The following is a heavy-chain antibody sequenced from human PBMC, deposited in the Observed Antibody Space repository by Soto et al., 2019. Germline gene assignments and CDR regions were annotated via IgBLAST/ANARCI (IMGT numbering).Heavy chain of an antibody. CDR2: ISGSTSYI. J-gene: IGHJ6*03. D-gene: IGHD2-2*01. CDR1: GFSFSDYS. CDR3: ARDGAYCSGTGCRDYYHYMDV. Sequence: EVQLVESGGGLVKPGGSLRLSCAASGFSFSDYSMNWVRQARGKGLEWVSSISGSTSYIYYADSLKGRFTVSRDNAEKSLYLQMNSLRAEDTAVYYCARDGAYCSGTGCRDYYHYMDVWGKGTTVTVSS. V-gene: IGHV3-21*01.